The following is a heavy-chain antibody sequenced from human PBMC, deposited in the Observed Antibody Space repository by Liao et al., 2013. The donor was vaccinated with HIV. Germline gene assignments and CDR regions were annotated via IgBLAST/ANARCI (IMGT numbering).Heavy chain of an antibody. CDR2: ISASGKK. Sequence: QGQLQESVPGLVKPSGTLSLTCSVSYGSMTGYFWSFIRQPAGKGLQWIGRISASGKKDYNPSLRRRVTMSVDTSKRQISLKLTSMTAADTAVYYCARSPAPLSHDDDSSSIYYYMDVWGKGTTVTVSS. V-gene: IGHV4-4*07. CDR1: YGSMTGYF. D-gene: IGHD3-22*01. J-gene: IGHJ6*03. CDR3: ARSPAPLSHDDDSSSIYYYMDV.